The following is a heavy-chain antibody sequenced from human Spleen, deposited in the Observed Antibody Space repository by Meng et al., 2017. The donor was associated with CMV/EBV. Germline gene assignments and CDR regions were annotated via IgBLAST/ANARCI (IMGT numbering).Heavy chain of an antibody. V-gene: IGHV3-7*01. Sequence: GESLKISCAASGFTFSSYGMHWVRQAPGKGLEWVANIKQDGSEKYYVDSVKGRFTISRDNAKNSLYLLMNSLRAEDTAVYYCARETKDNWNVDYYYGMDVWGQGTTVTVSS. CDR3: ARETKDNWNVDYYYGMDV. J-gene: IGHJ6*02. D-gene: IGHD1-20*01. CDR2: IKQDGSEK. CDR1: GFTFSSYG.